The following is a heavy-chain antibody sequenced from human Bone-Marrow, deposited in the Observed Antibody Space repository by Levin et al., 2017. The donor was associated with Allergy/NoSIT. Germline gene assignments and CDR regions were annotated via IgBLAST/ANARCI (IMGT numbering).Heavy chain of an antibody. D-gene: IGHD6-19*01. CDR3: ARSPREVYSSGWYHRNWFDP. Sequence: SETLSLTCTVSGDSVTSITYYWSWIRQPPGKGLDWIGHISYSGSTNYHPSLKSRVTMSVDTSKNQFSLNLRSVTAADTAVCYCARSPREVYSSGWYHRNWFDPWGQGTLVTVSS. CDR2: ISYSGST. CDR1: GDSVTSITYY. V-gene: IGHV4-61*01. J-gene: IGHJ5*02.